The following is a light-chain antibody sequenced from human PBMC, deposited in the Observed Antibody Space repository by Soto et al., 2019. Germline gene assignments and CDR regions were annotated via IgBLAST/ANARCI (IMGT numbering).Light chain of an antibody. Sequence: DIQMTQSPSTLSASVGDTVTITCRASQSISSWLAWYQQKPGKAPKLLIYRASTLQSGVPSRFSASGSGTEFILIISSLQPDDFATYYCQLYNTYSGTFGQGTKVDI. J-gene: IGKJ1*01. CDR2: RAS. V-gene: IGKV1-5*03. CDR3: QLYNTYSGT. CDR1: QSISSW.